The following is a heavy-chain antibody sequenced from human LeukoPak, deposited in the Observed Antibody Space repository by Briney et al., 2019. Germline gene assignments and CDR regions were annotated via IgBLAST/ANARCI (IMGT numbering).Heavy chain of an antibody. Sequence: SGPTLVNPTQTLTLTCTFSGFSLSTSGVGVGWIRQPPGKALEWLALIYWNDDKRYSPSLKSRLTITKDTPKNQVVLTMTNMDPVDTATYYCAHYYDFWSGPDYWGQGTLVTVSS. J-gene: IGHJ4*02. V-gene: IGHV2-5*01. CDR3: AHYYDFWSGPDY. CDR2: IYWNDDK. CDR1: GFSLSTSGVG. D-gene: IGHD3-3*01.